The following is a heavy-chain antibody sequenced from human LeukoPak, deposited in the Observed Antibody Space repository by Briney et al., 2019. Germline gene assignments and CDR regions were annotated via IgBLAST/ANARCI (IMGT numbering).Heavy chain of an antibody. CDR1: GFTFSSHD. Sequence: GGSLRLSCAASGFTFSSHDMHWVRQTTGKGLEWVSVISGNGGGTYYADSVKGRFTISRDNSKNTLYLQMNSLRVEDTAAYYCAKMEAWSTVTGSGVDYWGQGTLVTVSS. CDR2: ISGNGGGT. J-gene: IGHJ4*02. CDR3: AKMEAWSTVTGSGVDY. D-gene: IGHD4-17*01. V-gene: IGHV3-23*01.